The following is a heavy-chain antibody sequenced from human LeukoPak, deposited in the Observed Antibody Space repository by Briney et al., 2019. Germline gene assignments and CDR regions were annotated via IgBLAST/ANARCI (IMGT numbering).Heavy chain of an antibody. CDR3: VGSISDAFDI. D-gene: IGHD5-24*01. CDR1: GVSISSYY. J-gene: IGHJ3*02. V-gene: IGHV4-59*01. Sequence: SETLSLTCTVSGVSISSYYWSWIRQPPGKGLEWIGYIYYSGSTNYNPSLKSRVTISVDTSKNQFSLKLSSVTAADTAVYYCVGSISDAFDIWGQGTMVTVSS. CDR2: IYYSGST.